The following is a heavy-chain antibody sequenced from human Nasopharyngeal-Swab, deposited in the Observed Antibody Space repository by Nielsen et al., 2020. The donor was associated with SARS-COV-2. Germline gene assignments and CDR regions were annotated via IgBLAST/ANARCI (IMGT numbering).Heavy chain of an antibody. V-gene: IGHV6-1*01. J-gene: IGHJ6*02. Sequence: WIRQSPSRGLEWLGRTYYRSKWYNDYAVSVKSRITINPDTSKNQFSLQLNSVTPEDTAVYYCARDGIAAAGYYYYYYGMDAWGQGTTVTVSS. D-gene: IGHD6-13*01. CDR2: TYYRSKWYN. CDR3: ARDGIAAAGYYYYYYGMDA.